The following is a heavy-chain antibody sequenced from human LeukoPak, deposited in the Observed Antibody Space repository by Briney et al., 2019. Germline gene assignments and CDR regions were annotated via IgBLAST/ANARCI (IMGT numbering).Heavy chain of an antibody. CDR3: ASYVDQSRGGSPNWFDP. CDR1: GVSISSGDYY. V-gene: IGHV4-30-4*01. J-gene: IGHJ5*02. D-gene: IGHD3-16*01. Sequence: PSETLSLTCTVSGVSISSGDYYWRWLRQPPGKGLEWVVDIYYSGSTYYNPSLKSRVTISVDTSKNQFSLKLSSVTAADTAVYYCASYVDQSRGGSPNWFDPWGQGTLVTVSS. CDR2: IYYSGST.